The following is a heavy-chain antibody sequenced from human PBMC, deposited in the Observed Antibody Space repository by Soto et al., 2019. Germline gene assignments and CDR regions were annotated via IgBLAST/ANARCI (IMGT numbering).Heavy chain of an antibody. J-gene: IGHJ6*02. CDR2: IVPIFRTT. CDR1: GGTFSNYA. CDR3: ARVEAVAGLYNYHGLEV. V-gene: IGHV1-69*12. Sequence: VQLVQSGAEVKKPGSSVKVSCKVSGGTFSNYAIDWVRLAPGHGLEWMGGIVPIFRTTYYTQKFQGRAAIIADDSTTTAYLVMSSLRSEDTAIYYCARVEAVAGLYNYHGLEVWGQGPAVTVSS. D-gene: IGHD6-19*01.